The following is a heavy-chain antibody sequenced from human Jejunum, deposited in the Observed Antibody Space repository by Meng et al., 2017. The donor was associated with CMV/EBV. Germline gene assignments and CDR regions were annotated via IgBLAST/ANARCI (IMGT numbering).Heavy chain of an antibody. D-gene: IGHD4-17*01. CDR2: ITQGRTR. J-gene: IGHJ4*02. CDR3: AKDLKPDGAWDFDS. Sequence: SGFTFTTYSLAWVRQAAGKGVGWVASITQGRTRSYADSVRGRFTISRDNSKTTVYLQMNSLRAEDTALYYCAKDLKPDGAWDFDSWGPGTLVTVSS. V-gene: IGHV3-23*01. CDR1: GFTFTTYS.